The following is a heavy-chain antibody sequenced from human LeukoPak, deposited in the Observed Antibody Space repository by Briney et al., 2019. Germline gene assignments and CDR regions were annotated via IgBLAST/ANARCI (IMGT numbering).Heavy chain of an antibody. J-gene: IGHJ4*02. Sequence: PGGSLRLSCAASGFTVSSNYMSWVRQAPGKGLEWVSVIYSGGSTYYSDSVKGRFTISRENSKNTLYLQMNSLRAEDTAVYYCASGWFGEFPFDYWGQGTLVTVSS. CDR1: GFTVSSNY. V-gene: IGHV3-53*01. CDR3: ASGWFGEFPFDY. CDR2: IYSGGST. D-gene: IGHD3-10*01.